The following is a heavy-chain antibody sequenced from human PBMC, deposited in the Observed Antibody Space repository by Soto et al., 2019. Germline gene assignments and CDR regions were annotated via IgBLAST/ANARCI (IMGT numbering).Heavy chain of an antibody. J-gene: IGHJ4*02. CDR3: ARSSLTYFEF. Sequence: PGGSLRLSCTASGFTFSVYYMSWIRQAPGKGLEWLAYISGSGSTTYYTDSVKGRFAISRDNARTSLYLQINSLRVEDSAVYYCARSSLTYFEFRGKGTLVTVSS. CDR1: GFTFSVYY. CDR2: ISGSGSTT. V-gene: IGHV3-11*01.